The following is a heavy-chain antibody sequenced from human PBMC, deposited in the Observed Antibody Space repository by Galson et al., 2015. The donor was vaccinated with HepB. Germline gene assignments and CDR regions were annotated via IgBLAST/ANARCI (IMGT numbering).Heavy chain of an antibody. CDR2: IKSKTDGGTT. Sequence: SLRLSCAASGFTFSNAWMSWVRQAPGKGLEWVGRIKSKTDGGTTDYAAPVKGRFTISRDDSKNTLYLQMNSLKTEDTAVYYCTTEDDSSGYYYPTSFDYWGQGTLVTVSS. V-gene: IGHV3-15*01. CDR3: TTEDDSSGYYYPTSFDY. D-gene: IGHD3-22*01. CDR1: GFTFSNAW. J-gene: IGHJ4*02.